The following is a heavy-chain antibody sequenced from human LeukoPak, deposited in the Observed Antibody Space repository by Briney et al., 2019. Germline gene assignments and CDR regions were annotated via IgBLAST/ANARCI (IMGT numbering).Heavy chain of an antibody. CDR2: IYYSGST. V-gene: IGHV4-39*01. CDR1: GGSISSGSYY. CDR3: ARHIPGGVVANAFDI. Sequence: SETLSLTCTVSGGSISSGSYYWGWIRQPPGKGLEWIGSIYYSGSTYYNPSLKSRVTISVDTSKNQFSLKLSSVTAADTAVYYCARHIPGGVVANAFDIWGQGTMVTVSS. J-gene: IGHJ3*02. D-gene: IGHD2-15*01.